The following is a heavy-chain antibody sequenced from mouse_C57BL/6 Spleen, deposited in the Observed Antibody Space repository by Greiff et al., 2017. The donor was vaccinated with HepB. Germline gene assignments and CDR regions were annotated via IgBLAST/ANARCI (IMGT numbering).Heavy chain of an antibody. CDR2: IYPGDGDT. J-gene: IGHJ1*03. CDR1: GYAFSSYW. CDR3: AREDGYSWYFDV. D-gene: IGHD2-3*01. V-gene: IGHV1-80*01. Sequence: QVQLQQSGAELVKPGASVKISCKASGYAFSSYWMNWVKQRPGKGLEWIGQIYPGDGDTNYNGKFKGKATLTADKSSSTAYMQLSSLTSEDSAVYFCAREDGYSWYFDVWGTGTTVTVSS.